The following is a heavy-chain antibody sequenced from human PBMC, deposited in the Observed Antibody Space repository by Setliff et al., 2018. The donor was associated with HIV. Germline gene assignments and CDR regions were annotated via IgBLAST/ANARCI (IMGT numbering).Heavy chain of an antibody. J-gene: IGHJ6*02. CDR1: GGSIISYY. CDR3: ARRSIVGSTRGYYYYALDV. V-gene: IGHV4-4*07. CDR2: VYTSGST. D-gene: IGHD2-21*01. Sequence: PSETLSLTCTVSGGSIISYYWSWIRQPAGKGLEWIGRVYTSGSTNYNPSLKSRVTMSLDTPKNQVSLKLTSVTAADTAVYYCARRSIVGSTRGYYYYALDVWGQGTTVTVSS.